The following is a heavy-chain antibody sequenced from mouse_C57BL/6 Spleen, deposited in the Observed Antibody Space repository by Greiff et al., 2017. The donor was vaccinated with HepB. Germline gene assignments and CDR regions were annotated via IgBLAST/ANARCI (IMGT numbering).Heavy chain of an antibody. V-gene: IGHV1-55*01. J-gene: IGHJ3*01. CDR3: ANRDGYYRAWFAY. D-gene: IGHD2-3*01. CDR1: GYTFTSYW. Sequence: QVQLQQSGAELVKPGASVKMSCKASGYTFTSYWITWVKQRPGQGLEWIGDIYPGSGSTNYNEKFKSKATLTVDTSSSTAYMQLSSLTSEDSAVYYCANRDGYYRAWFAYWGQGTLVTVSA. CDR2: IYPGSGST.